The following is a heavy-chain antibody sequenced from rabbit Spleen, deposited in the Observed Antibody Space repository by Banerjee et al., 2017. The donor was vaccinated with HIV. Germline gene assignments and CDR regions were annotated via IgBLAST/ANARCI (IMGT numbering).Heavy chain of an antibody. CDR3: ARDADNGSAYNLYALNL. Sequence: QEQLEESGRDLVKPEGSLTLTCTASGFSFSSSYWICWVRQAPGKGLEWIACIGAGSSGSTYYVSWAKGRFTISKTSSTTVTLQMTSLTAADTATYFCARDADNGSAYNLYALNLWGQGTLVTVS. D-gene: IGHD6-1*01. CDR2: IGAGSSGST. J-gene: IGHJ4*01. CDR1: GFSFSSSYW. V-gene: IGHV1S45*01.